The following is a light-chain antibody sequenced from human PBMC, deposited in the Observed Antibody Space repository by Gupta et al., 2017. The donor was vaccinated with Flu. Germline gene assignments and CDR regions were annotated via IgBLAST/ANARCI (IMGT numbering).Light chain of an antibody. Sequence: SSELIQDPAVSVALGPTVRITCQGDSLRSNYASWYQKKPGQAPILVIYGKNNRPSGIPDRFSGSSSGDTASLTITGAQAEDEADYYCDSRDSSDNHWVFGGGTKLTVL. CDR3: DSRDSSDNHWV. CDR2: GKN. J-gene: IGLJ3*02. V-gene: IGLV3-19*01. CDR1: SLRSNY.